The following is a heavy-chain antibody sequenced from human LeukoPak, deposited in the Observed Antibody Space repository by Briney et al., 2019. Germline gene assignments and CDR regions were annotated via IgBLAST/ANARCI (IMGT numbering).Heavy chain of an antibody. CDR3: ARETSIVGATKGFDY. V-gene: IGHV1-69*13. J-gene: IGHJ4*02. D-gene: IGHD1-26*01. CDR2: IIPIFGTA. Sequence: GASVKVSCKASGGTFSSYAISWVRQAPGQGLEWMGGIIPIFGTANYAQKFQGRVTITADESTSTAYMELSSLRSEDTAVYYCARETSIVGATKGFDYWGQGTLVTVSS. CDR1: GGTFSSYA.